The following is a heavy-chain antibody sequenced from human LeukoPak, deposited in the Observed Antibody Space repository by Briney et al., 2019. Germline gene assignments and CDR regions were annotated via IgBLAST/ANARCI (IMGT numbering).Heavy chain of an antibody. D-gene: IGHD3-22*01. CDR3: ARVGYYDSTDAFDI. CDR1: GGSISSYY. J-gene: IGHJ3*02. Sequence: PSETLSLTCTVSGGSISSYYWSWIRQPPGKGLEWIGYIYYSGSTNYNPSLKSRVTISVDTSKNQFSLKLSSVTAADTAVYYCARVGYYDSTDAFDIWAKGQWSPSLQ. V-gene: IGHV4-59*01. CDR2: IYYSGST.